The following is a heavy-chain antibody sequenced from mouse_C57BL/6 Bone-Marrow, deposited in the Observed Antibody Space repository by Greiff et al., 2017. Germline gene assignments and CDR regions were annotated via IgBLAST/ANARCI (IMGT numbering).Heavy chain of an antibody. CDR2: ISGGGGNT. CDR1: GFTFSSYT. Sequence: EVQLVESGGGLVKPGGSLKLSCAASGFTFSSYTMSWVRQTPEKRLEWVATISGGGGNTYYPARVKGRFTISRDNAKNTLYLQMSGLRSEDTDVYDCARRDYEGKDYFDYWGQGTTLTVSS. J-gene: IGHJ2*01. CDR3: ARRDYEGKDYFDY. V-gene: IGHV5-9*04. D-gene: IGHD2-4*01.